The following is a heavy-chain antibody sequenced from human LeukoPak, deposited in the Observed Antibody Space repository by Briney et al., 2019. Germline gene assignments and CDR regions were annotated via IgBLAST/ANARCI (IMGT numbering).Heavy chain of an antibody. CDR1: GGSISSSSYY. CDR2: TYYSGST. Sequence: PSETLSLTCTVSGGSISSSSYYWGWIRQPPGKGLEWIGSTYYSGSTYYNPSLKSRVTISVDTSKNQFSLKLSSVTAADTAVYYCARPASFDPWGQGTLVTVSS. CDR3: ARPASFDP. D-gene: IGHD6-25*01. J-gene: IGHJ5*02. V-gene: IGHV4-39*01.